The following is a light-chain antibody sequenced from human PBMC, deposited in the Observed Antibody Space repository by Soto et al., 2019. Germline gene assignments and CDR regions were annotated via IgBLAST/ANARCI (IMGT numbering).Light chain of an antibody. V-gene: IGLV8-61*01. Sequence: QAVVTQEPSFSVSPGRTVTLTCGLSYGSVSTSYYPSWYQQTPGQAPRTLIYSTNTRSSGVPDRFSGSILGNKAALTITGAQADDESDYYCVLYMGSGSWVFGGGTKLTVL. CDR3: VLYMGSGSWV. CDR1: YGSVSTSYY. J-gene: IGLJ3*02. CDR2: STN.